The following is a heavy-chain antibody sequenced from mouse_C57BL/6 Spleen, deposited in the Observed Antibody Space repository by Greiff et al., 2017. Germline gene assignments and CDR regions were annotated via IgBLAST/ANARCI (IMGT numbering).Heavy chain of an antibody. CDR2: IYPGDGDT. D-gene: IGHD1-1*01. CDR3: AIPITTVVATRWDFDV. CDR1: GYAFSSYW. Sequence: VQLKESGAELVKPGASVKISCKASGYAFSSYWMNWVKQRPGKGLEWIGQIYPGDGDTNYNGKFKGKATLTADKSSSTAYMQLSSLTSEDSAVYFCAIPITTVVATRWDFDVWGTGTTVTVSS. J-gene: IGHJ1*03. V-gene: IGHV1-80*01.